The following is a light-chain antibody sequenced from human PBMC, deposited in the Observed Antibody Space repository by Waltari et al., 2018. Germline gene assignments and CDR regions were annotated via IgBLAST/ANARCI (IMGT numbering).Light chain of an antibody. Sequence: QSALTQPASVSGSPGQSVTVPCAGTSRAIGAYYYVPWYQQHPAEAPRLIIYEVTNRPSGVSDRFSGSKSGDTASLTISGLQADDEAHYYCLSYTTTSTLLFGGGTKLTVL. CDR1: SRAIGAYYY. V-gene: IGLV2-14*01. CDR3: LSYTTTSTLL. CDR2: EVT. J-gene: IGLJ2*01.